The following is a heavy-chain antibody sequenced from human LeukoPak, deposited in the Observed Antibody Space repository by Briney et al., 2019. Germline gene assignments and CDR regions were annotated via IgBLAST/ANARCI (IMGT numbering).Heavy chain of an antibody. CDR2: IYYSGST. CDR3: ARVWASNWFDP. D-gene: IGHD3-16*01. Sequence: SSETLSLTCTVSGGSISSGDYYWSWIHQPPGKGLEWIGYIYYSGSTYYNPSLKSRITISVDTSKNQFSLKLNSVTAADTAVYYCARVWASNWFDPWGQGTLVTVSS. CDR1: GGSISSGDYY. J-gene: IGHJ5*02. V-gene: IGHV4-30-4*01.